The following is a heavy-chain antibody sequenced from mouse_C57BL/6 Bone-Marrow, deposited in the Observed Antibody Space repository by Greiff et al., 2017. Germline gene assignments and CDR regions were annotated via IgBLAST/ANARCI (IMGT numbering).Heavy chain of an antibody. D-gene: IGHD4-1*02. J-gene: IGHJ4*01. CDR1: GFSLTSYG. CDR3: AGRKGSTGTGYYAMDY. Sequence: QVQLKESGPGLVQPSQSLSITCTVSGFSLTSYGVHWVRQSPGKGLEWLGVIWRGGSTDYNAAFMSRLSITKDNSKSQVFFKMNSLQADDTAIYYCAGRKGSTGTGYYAMDYWGQGTSVTVSS. V-gene: IGHV2-5*01. CDR2: IWRGGST.